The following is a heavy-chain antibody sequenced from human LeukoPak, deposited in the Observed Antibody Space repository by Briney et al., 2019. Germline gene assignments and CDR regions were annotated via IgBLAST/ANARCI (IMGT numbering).Heavy chain of an antibody. CDR2: IYHSGST. J-gene: IGHJ4*02. CDR1: GGSFSGYY. V-gene: IGHV4-34*01. Sequence: SETLSLTCTVYGGSFSGYYWSWIRQPPGKGLEWIGYIYHSGSTYYNPSLKSRVTISVDRSKNQFSLKLSSVTAADTAVYYCARGARPPLLLGYWGQGTLATVSS. CDR3: ARGARPPLLLGY. D-gene: IGHD2-21*01.